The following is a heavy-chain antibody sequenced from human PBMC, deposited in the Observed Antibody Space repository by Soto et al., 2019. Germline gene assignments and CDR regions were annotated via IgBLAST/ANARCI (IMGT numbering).Heavy chain of an antibody. CDR1: GFTFSNYA. V-gene: IGHV3-23*01. J-gene: IGHJ4*02. CDR2: ISGSGAST. CDR3: AKLHVYFDY. Sequence: PGGSLRISCAASGFTFSNYAMSWVRQAPGKGLEWVSAISGSGASTYYADSVKGRFTISRDNSKNTLYLQLNSLRAEDTAVHYCAKLHVYFDYWGQGTLVTVSS.